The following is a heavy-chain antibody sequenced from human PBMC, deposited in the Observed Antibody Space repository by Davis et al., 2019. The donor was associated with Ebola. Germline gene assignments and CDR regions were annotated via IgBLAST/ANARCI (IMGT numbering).Heavy chain of an antibody. J-gene: IGHJ2*01. CDR1: GYTFTSYG. Sequence: AASVKVSCKASGYTFTSYGISWVRQAPGQGLEWMGWISAYNGSTNYAQKLQGRVTMTTDTSTSTAYMELRSLRSDDTAVYYCARDYYDSSGYWYFDLWGRGTLVTVSS. CDR3: ARDYYDSSGYWYFDL. V-gene: IGHV1-18*04. D-gene: IGHD3-22*01. CDR2: ISAYNGST.